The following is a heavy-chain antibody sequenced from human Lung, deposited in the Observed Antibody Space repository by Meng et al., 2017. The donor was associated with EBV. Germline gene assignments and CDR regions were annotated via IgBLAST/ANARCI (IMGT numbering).Heavy chain of an antibody. D-gene: IGHD2-15*01. CDR1: GGPISSDGYY. CDR3: AREWCSGGSCYPDY. Sequence: QGQRQGSAPGLVKLSTTLPLTCTVPGGPISSDGYYWSWIRQPPGKGLEWIGYIYYSGSTYYNPSLKSRVTISVDTSKNQFSLKLSSVTAADTAVYYCAREWCSGGSCYPDYWGQGTLVTVSS. CDR2: IYYSGST. J-gene: IGHJ4*02. V-gene: IGHV4-30-4*01.